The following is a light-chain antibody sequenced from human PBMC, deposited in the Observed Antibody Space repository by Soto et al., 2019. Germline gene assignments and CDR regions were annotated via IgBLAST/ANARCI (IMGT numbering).Light chain of an antibody. V-gene: IGKV1-33*01. J-gene: IGKJ2*01. Sequence: DIQMTQSPSSLSASAGDRVTITCQASQDIRNHLNWYQQKPGKAPKLLIYDASNVERGDPSRFSGRGSGTDFTFTINSLQSEDVATYFCQQYDNLQYTFGQGTKLKI. CDR3: QQYDNLQYT. CDR1: QDIRNH. CDR2: DAS.